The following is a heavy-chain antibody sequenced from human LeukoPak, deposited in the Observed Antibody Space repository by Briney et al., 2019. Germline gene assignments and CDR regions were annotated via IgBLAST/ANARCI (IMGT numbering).Heavy chain of an antibody. D-gene: IGHD6-13*01. Sequence: SETLSLTCAVYGGPLSGYYWSWIRQPPGKGLEWIGEINHSGSTNYNPSLKSRVTISVDTSKNQFSLKLSSVTAADTAVYYCAREDSSSWYNRAFDIWGQGTMVTVSS. CDR1: GGPLSGYY. CDR2: INHSGST. J-gene: IGHJ3*02. CDR3: AREDSSSWYNRAFDI. V-gene: IGHV4-34*01.